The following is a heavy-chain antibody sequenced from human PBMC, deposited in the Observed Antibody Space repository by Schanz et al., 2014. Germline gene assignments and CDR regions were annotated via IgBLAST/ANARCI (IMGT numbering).Heavy chain of an antibody. V-gene: IGHV3-33*01. CDR3: ARPLGPNYYYYGLDV. CDR2: IWYDGNNK. Sequence: VQLVESGGGLVQPGGSLRLSCAASGFTFNNYGMHWVRQAPGKGLEWVAVIWYDGNNKFYADSVKGRFIISRDNSKNTLDLQMNSLRAEDTAVYYCARPLGPNYYYYGLDVWGQGTTVTVSS. J-gene: IGHJ6*02. CDR1: GFTFNNYG.